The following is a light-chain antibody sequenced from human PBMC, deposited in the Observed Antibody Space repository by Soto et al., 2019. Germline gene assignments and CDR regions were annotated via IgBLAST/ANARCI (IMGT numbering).Light chain of an antibody. CDR2: GGS. CDR1: QSIGSY. Sequence: DIQMTQTPSSLSASVVDRFTITFLASQSIGSYLNWYQQKPGKAPNLLIHGGSILQSGVPPRFSGGGGGTDFTLTISSLQPEDFASYYCQQIYTIPLTFGGGTRWIS. CDR3: QQIYTIPLT. J-gene: IGKJ4*01. V-gene: IGKV1-39*01.